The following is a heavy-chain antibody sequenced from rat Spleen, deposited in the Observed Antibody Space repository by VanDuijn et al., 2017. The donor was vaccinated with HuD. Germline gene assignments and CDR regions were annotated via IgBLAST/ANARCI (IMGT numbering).Heavy chain of an antibody. CDR1: GFTFSKYW. V-gene: IGHV5-58*01. Sequence: EVQLVETGGGLVQPGRSLKLSCVASGFTFSKYWMYWVRQAPGKGLEWVSSISSDGINTYYPDSVKGRFTISRDNAKSTLYLQMDSLRSEDTAIYYGERHGGYKGVMDAGGKGTSVTVSS. J-gene: IGHJ4*01. D-gene: IGHD1-2*01. CDR3: ERHGGYKGVMDA. CDR2: ISSDGINT.